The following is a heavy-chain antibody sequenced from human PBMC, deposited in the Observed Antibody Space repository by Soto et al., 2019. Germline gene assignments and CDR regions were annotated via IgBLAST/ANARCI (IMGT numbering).Heavy chain of an antibody. V-gene: IGHV3-30*18. D-gene: IGHD6-19*01. CDR1: GFTVSSNY. J-gene: IGHJ4*02. CDR2: ISYDGSNK. CDR3: AKDYGSGSPFHYIDY. Sequence: PGGSLRLSCAASGFTVSSNYMSWVRQAPGKGLEWVAVISYDGSNKYYADSVKGRFTISRDNSKNTLYLQVNSLRAEDTAVYFCAKDYGSGSPFHYIDYWGQGTMVTVS.